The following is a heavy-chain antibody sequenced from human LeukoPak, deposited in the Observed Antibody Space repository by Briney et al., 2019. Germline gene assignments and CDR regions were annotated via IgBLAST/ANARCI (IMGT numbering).Heavy chain of an antibody. CDR3: AKDKHSGYSYGLVDY. CDR2: ISWNSGSI. J-gene: IGHJ4*02. V-gene: IGHV3-9*01. Sequence: GGSLRLSCAASGFTFDDYAMHWVRQAPGKGLEWVSGISWNSGSIGYADSVKGRFTISRDNAKNSLYLQMNSLRAEDTALYYCAKDKHSGYSYGLVDYWGQGTLVTVSS. D-gene: IGHD5-18*01. CDR1: GFTFDDYA.